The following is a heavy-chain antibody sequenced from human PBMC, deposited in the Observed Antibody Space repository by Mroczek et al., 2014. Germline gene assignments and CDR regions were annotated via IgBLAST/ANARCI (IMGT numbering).Heavy chain of an antibody. D-gene: IGHD3-16*02. V-gene: IGHV4-34*01. CDR3: ASSLGAPSYRKSYYFDY. Sequence: QVQLQESGAGLLKPSETLSLTCAVYGGSFSGYYWSWIRQPPGKGLEWIGEINHSGSTNYNPSLKSRVTISVDTSKNQFSLKLSSVTAADTAVYYCASSLGAPSYRKSYYFDYWGQGTLVTVSS. J-gene: IGHJ4*02. CDR1: GGSFSGYY. CDR2: INHSGST.